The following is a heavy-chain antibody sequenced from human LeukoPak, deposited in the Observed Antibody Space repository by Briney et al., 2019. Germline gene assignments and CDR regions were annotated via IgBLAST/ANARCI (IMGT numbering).Heavy chain of an antibody. D-gene: IGHD6-13*01. J-gene: IGHJ6*02. CDR3: ASPQLVYYGMDV. CDR2: IGSSGTII. V-gene: IGHV3-11*01. Sequence: PGGSLRLSCAASGFTFSDYYMSWIRQAPGKGLEWVSYIGSSGTIIYYADSVRGRFTISRDNAKKSLYLQMNSLRAEDTAVYYCASPQLVYYGMDVWGQGTTVTVSS. CDR1: GFTFSDYY.